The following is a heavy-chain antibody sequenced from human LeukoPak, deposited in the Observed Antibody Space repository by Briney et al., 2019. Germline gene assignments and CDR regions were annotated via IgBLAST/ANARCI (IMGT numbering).Heavy chain of an antibody. V-gene: IGHV1-2*02. Sequence: ASVKVSCKASGYTFTGYYMHWVRQAPGQGLEWMGWINPNSGGTNYAQRFQDRVTMTGDTSVSTAYMELSRLRSDDTAVYYCARGGVNNYFDPWGQGTLVTVSS. D-gene: IGHD3-10*01. CDR2: INPNSGGT. J-gene: IGHJ5*02. CDR1: GYTFTGYY. CDR3: ARGGVNNYFDP.